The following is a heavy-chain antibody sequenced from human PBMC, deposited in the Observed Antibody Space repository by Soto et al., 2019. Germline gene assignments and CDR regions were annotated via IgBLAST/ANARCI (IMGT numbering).Heavy chain of an antibody. Sequence: PGGSLRLSCAASGFTFSSYAMNWVRQAPGKGLEWVAVVSYDGSNKYYADSVKGRFTISRDNSKNTLSLQMNSLRAEDTAVYYCARDPNPAAAAYYYHFGMGVWGQGTTVTVSS. V-gene: IGHV3-30-3*01. D-gene: IGHD6-13*01. J-gene: IGHJ6*02. CDR2: VSYDGSNK. CDR3: ARDPNPAAAAYYYHFGMGV. CDR1: GFTFSSYA.